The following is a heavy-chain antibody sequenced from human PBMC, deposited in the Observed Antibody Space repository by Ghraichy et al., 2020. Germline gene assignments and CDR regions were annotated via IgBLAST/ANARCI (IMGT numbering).Heavy chain of an antibody. CDR2: ISGSGGST. D-gene: IGHD5-12*01. J-gene: IGHJ4*02. CDR3: AKEAASGYSPY. V-gene: IGHV3-23*01. CDR1: GFTFSSYA. Sequence: GESLNISCAASGFTFSSYAMSWVRQAPGKGLEWVSAISGSGGSTYYADSVKGRFTISRDNSKNTLYLQMNSLRAEDTAVYYCAKEAASGYSPYWGQGTLVTVSS.